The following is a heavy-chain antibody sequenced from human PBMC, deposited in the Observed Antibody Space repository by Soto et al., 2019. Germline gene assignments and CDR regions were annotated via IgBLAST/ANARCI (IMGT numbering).Heavy chain of an antibody. V-gene: IGHV1-46*01. J-gene: IGHJ6*02. CDR3: ARDIVVVVAAKNYYYYGMDV. CDR1: GYTFTSYY. CDR2: INPSGGST. D-gene: IGHD2-15*01. Sequence: QVQLVQSGAEVKKPGASVKVSCKASGYTFTSYYMHWVRQAPGQGLEWMGIINPSGGSTSYAQKFRGRVTMTRDTSTSTVYMELSSLRSEDTAVYYCARDIVVVVAAKNYYYYGMDVWGQGTTVTVSS.